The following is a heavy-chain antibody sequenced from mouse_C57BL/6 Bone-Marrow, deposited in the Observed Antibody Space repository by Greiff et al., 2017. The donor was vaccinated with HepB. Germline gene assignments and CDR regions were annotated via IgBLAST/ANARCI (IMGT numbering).Heavy chain of an antibody. CDR1: GYTFTSYG. CDR3: ARRGLRRGGFAY. Sequence: QVQLQQSGAELARPGASVKLSCKASGYTFTSYGISWVKQRTGQGLEWIGEIYPRSGNTYYNEKFKGKATLTADKSSSTAYMERRSLTSEDSAVYFCARRGLRRGGFAYWGQGTLVTVSA. J-gene: IGHJ3*01. V-gene: IGHV1-81*01. D-gene: IGHD2-2*01. CDR2: IYPRSGNT.